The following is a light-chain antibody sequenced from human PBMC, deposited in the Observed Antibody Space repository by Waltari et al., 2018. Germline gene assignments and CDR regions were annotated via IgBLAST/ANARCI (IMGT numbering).Light chain of an antibody. J-gene: IGKJ3*01. V-gene: IGKV3-11*01. CDR1: ATIGSS. Sequence: VLTQSPAPLSLSPGETATLSCRASATIGSSLAWYQQRPGQAPRLLIYDASNRATGVPARFSGSGSGTDFTLTISSLESEDFAVYYCQQRFNWIFTFGPGTKVDI. CDR3: QQRFNWIFT. CDR2: DAS.